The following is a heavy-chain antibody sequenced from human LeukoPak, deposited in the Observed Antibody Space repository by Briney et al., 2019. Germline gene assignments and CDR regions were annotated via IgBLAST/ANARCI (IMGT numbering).Heavy chain of an antibody. CDR2: IIPILGIA. CDR1: GYTFTSYG. V-gene: IGHV1-69*04. Sequence: SVKVSFKASGYTFTSYGISWVRQAPGQGLEWMGRIIPILGIANYAQKFQGRVTITADKSTSTAYMELSSLRSEDTAVYYCAREESGYDPNFDYWGQGTLVTVSS. J-gene: IGHJ4*02. D-gene: IGHD5-12*01. CDR3: AREESGYDPNFDY.